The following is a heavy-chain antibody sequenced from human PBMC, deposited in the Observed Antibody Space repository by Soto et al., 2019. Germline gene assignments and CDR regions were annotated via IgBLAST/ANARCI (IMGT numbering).Heavy chain of an antibody. D-gene: IGHD2-8*02. Sequence: SETLSLTCTVSGGSVSSSRYYWGWIRQTPGKGLECIGTIYFTGNTYNNPSLKTRFNMYVDTSKNQFSLNLRSATAADTAVYYCAGAPYWAYVDFWGLGTLVTVSS. CDR1: GGSVSSSRYY. CDR3: AGAPYWAYVDF. CDR2: IYFTGNT. V-gene: IGHV4-39*07. J-gene: IGHJ4*02.